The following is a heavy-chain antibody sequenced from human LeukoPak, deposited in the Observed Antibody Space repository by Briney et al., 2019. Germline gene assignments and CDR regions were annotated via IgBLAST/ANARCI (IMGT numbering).Heavy chain of an antibody. Sequence: AGGSLRLSCAASGFTFSSYGMHWVRQAPGKGLEWVAVIWYDGSNKYYADSVKGRFTISRDNSKNTLYLQMNSLRAEDTAVYYCARGSDSSGYYYPQFEYWGQGTLVTVSS. CDR2: IWYDGSNK. CDR3: ARGSDSSGYYYPQFEY. V-gene: IGHV3-33*01. D-gene: IGHD3-22*01. J-gene: IGHJ4*02. CDR1: GFTFSSYG.